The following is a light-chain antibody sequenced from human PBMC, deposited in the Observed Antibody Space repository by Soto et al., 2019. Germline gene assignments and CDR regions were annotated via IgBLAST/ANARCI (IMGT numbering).Light chain of an antibody. J-gene: IGLJ2*01. Sequence: QSALTQPRSVSGSPGQSVTISCTGTSSNVGSYNYVSWYQQHPDKAPKLLISDVTKRPSGVPDRFSGSKSGNTASLTISGLQAEDEAEYYCCSYAGSYTFVVFGGGTKLTVL. V-gene: IGLV2-11*01. CDR2: DVT. CDR3: CSYAGSYTFVV. CDR1: SSNVGSYNY.